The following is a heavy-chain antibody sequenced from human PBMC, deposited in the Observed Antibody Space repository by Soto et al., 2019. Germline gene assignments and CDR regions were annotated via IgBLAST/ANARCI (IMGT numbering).Heavy chain of an antibody. D-gene: IGHD3-16*01. Sequence: QVQLVQSGAEVKKPGASVKVSCKASGYTFTSYAMHWVRQAPGQRLEWMGWINAGNGNTKYSQKFQGRVTITRDTSASTAYMELSSLRSEDTAVYYCAGADGTNYDYFDYWGQGTLVTVSS. CDR3: AGADGTNYDYFDY. CDR1: GYTFTSYA. V-gene: IGHV1-3*01. CDR2: INAGNGNT. J-gene: IGHJ4*02.